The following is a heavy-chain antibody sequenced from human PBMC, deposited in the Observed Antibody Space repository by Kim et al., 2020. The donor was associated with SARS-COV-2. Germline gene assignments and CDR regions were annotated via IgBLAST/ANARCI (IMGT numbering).Heavy chain of an antibody. Sequence: SETLSLTCTVSGGSISSSSYYWGWIRQPPGKGLEWIGSIYYSGSTYYNPSLKSRVTISVDTSKNQFSLKLSSVTAADTAVYYCARHIPTYYDFWSGYSWFDPWGQGTLVTVSS. J-gene: IGHJ5*02. V-gene: IGHV4-39*01. CDR1: GGSISSSSYY. CDR2: IYYSGST. D-gene: IGHD3-3*01. CDR3: ARHIPTYYDFWSGYSWFDP.